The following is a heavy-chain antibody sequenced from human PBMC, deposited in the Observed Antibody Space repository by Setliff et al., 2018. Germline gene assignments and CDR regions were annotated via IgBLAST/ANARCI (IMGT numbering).Heavy chain of an antibody. Sequence: GGSLRLSCVASGFTFGSYAMSRVRQTPGKGLEWVSSISGSSSNFIYYADSVKGRFTISRDNAKNSLYLQMNSLRAEDTAIYYCARDRPRYLDWEMDVWGKGTAVTVSS. CDR3: ARDRPRYLDWEMDV. CDR2: ISGSSSNFI. CDR1: GFTFGSYA. J-gene: IGHJ6*04. D-gene: IGHD3-9*01. V-gene: IGHV3-21*04.